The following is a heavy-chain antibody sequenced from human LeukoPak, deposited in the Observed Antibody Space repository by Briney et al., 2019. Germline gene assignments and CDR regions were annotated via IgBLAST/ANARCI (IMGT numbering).Heavy chain of an antibody. CDR3: ASAYYYDSSGYYDDAFDI. CDR2: IYPGDSDT. CDR1: GYSFTSYW. Sequence: GESLKISCKGSGYSFTSYWIGWVRQMPGKGLEWMVIIYPGDSDTRYSPSFQGQVTISADKSISTAYLQWSSLKASDTAMYYCASAYYYDSSGYYDDAFDIWGQGTMVTVSS. D-gene: IGHD3-22*01. J-gene: IGHJ3*02. V-gene: IGHV5-51*01.